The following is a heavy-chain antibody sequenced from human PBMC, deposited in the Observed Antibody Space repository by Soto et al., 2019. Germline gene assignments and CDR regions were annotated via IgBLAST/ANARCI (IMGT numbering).Heavy chain of an antibody. D-gene: IGHD5-18*01. CDR1: GFTFSDYY. J-gene: IGHJ4*02. Sequence: GGSLRLSCAASGFTFSDYYMSWIRQAPGKGLEWVSYISSSSSYTNYADSVKGRFTISRDNAKNSLYLQMNSLRAEDTAVYYCARAWDVDTAMVLPSWGQGTLVTVSS. V-gene: IGHV3-11*06. CDR3: ARAWDVDTAMVLPS. CDR2: ISSSSSYT.